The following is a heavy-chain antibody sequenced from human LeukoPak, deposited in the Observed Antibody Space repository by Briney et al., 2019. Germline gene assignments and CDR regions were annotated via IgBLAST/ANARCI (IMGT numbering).Heavy chain of an antibody. J-gene: IGHJ4*02. CDR3: ARGAYSGSYSGKDFGY. Sequence: ASVKVSCKVSGYTFTGYYMHWVRQAPGQGLEWMGWINPNSGGTNYAQKFQGRVTMTRDTSISTAYMELSRLRSDDTAVYYCARGAYSGSYSGKDFGYWGQGTLVTVSS. V-gene: IGHV1-2*02. D-gene: IGHD1-26*01. CDR1: GYTFTGYY. CDR2: INPNSGGT.